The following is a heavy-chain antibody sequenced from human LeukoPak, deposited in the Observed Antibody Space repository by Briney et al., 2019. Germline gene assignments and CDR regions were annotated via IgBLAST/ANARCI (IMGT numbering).Heavy chain of an antibody. D-gene: IGHD5-18*01. CDR1: GFTFSSYG. CDR3: AKARPAGSVNTAMAN. J-gene: IGHJ4*02. Sequence: PGGSLRLSCAASGFTFSSYGMHWVRQAPGKGLEWVAVIWYDGSNKYYADSVKGRFTISRDNSKNTLYLQMNSLRAEDTAVYYCAKARPAGSVNTAMANWGQGTLVTVSS. CDR2: IWYDGSNK. V-gene: IGHV3-33*06.